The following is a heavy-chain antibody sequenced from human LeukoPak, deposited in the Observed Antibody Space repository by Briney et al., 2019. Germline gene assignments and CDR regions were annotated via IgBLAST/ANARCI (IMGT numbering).Heavy chain of an antibody. CDR3: AREASRGYSGYGLFDY. V-gene: IGHV3-23*01. CDR2: ISGSGGST. J-gene: IGHJ4*02. CDR1: GFTFSSYA. Sequence: GGSLRLSCAASGFTFSSYAMSWVRQAPGKGLEWVSAISGSGGSTYYADSVKGRFTISRDNSKNTLYLQMNSLRADDTAVYYCAREASRGYSGYGLFDYWGRGTLVTVSS. D-gene: IGHD5-12*01.